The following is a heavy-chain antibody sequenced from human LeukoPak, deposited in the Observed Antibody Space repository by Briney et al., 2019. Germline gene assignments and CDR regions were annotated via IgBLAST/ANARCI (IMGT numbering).Heavy chain of an antibody. Sequence: ASVKVSCKASGYTFTGYYMHWGRQAPGQGLEWMGWINPNSGGTNYAQKFQGRVTMTRDTSISTAYMELSRLRSDDTAVYYCARGDYYDSSGYYYYGSFDYWGQGTLVTVSS. CDR1: GYTFTGYY. J-gene: IGHJ4*02. D-gene: IGHD3-22*01. CDR2: INPNSGGT. V-gene: IGHV1-2*02. CDR3: ARGDYYDSSGYYYYGSFDY.